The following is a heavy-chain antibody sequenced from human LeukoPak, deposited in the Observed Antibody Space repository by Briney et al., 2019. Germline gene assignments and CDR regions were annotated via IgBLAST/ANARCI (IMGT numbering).Heavy chain of an antibody. CDR2: ISGSGGST. J-gene: IGHJ4*02. CDR3: AKGKYSSSWYFFDY. V-gene: IGHV3-23*01. CDR1: GFTFSGYA. D-gene: IGHD6-13*01. Sequence: PGGSLRLSCAASGFTFSGYAMSWVRQAPGKGLEWVSTISGSGGSTYYADSVKGRFTISRDYSKNTLYLQVNSLRAEGTAVYYCAKGKYSSSWYFFDYWGQGTLVTVSS.